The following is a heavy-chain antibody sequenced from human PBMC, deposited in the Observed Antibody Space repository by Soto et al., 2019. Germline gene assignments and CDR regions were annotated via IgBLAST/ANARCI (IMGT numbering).Heavy chain of an antibody. D-gene: IGHD1-7*01. CDR1: GGTFSSYA. Sequence: ASVKVSCKASGGTFSSYAISWVRQAPGQGLEWMGGIIPIFGTANYAQKFQGRVTITADESTGTAYMELSSLRSEDTAVYYCAQIKELQGNWNCLAYWGQGTLVTVSS. V-gene: IGHV1-69*13. CDR2: IIPIFGTA. J-gene: IGHJ4*02. CDR3: AQIKELQGNWNCLAY.